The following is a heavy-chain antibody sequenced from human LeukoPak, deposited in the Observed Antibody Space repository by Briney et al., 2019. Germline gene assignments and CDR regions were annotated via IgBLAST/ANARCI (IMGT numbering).Heavy chain of an antibody. V-gene: IGHV1-69*13. CDR2: IIPIFGTA. D-gene: IGHD3-10*01. J-gene: IGHJ4*02. CDR3: ARCPITMVRGATPYFDY. Sequence: SVKVSCKASAGTFSSYAISWVRQAPGQGLEWMGGIIPIFGTANYAQKFQGRVTITADESTSTAYMELSSLRSEDTAVYYCARCPITMVRGATPYFDYWGQGTLVTVSS. CDR1: AGTFSSYA.